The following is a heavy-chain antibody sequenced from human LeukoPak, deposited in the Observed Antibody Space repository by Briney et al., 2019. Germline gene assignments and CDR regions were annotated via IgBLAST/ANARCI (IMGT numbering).Heavy chain of an antibody. CDR2: FGPEHGET. CDR1: GSKLTEFS. V-gene: IGHV1-24*01. J-gene: IGHJ4*01. CDR3: ARGAGILDY. D-gene: IGHD6-13*01. Sequence: ASVKVSCKVFGSKLTEFSMHWVRQAPGKGLEWMGGFGPEHGETLYAQNFQGRVTMTRNTSISTAYMELSSLRSEDTAVYYCARGAGILDYWGQGTLVTVSS.